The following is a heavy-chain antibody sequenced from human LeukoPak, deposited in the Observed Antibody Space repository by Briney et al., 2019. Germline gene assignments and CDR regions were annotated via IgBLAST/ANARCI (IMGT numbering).Heavy chain of an antibody. CDR2: ISSSSSTI. CDR3: ARDGLELRGAFDI. V-gene: IGHV3-48*01. D-gene: IGHD1-7*01. CDR1: GSTFSSYS. Sequence: GGSLRLSCAASGSTFSSYSMNWVRQAPGKGLEWVSYISSSSSTIYYADSVKGRFTISRDNAKNSLYLQMNSLRAEDTAVYYCARDGLELRGAFDIWGQGTMVTVSS. J-gene: IGHJ3*02.